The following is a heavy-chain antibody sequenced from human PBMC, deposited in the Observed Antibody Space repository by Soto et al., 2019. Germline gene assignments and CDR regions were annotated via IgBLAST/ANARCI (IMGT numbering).Heavy chain of an antibody. V-gene: IGHV3-30-3*01. Sequence: QVQLVESGGGVVQPGRSLRLSCAASGFTFSSYAMHWVRQAPGKGLEWVAVISYDGSNKYYADSVKGRFTISRDNSKNTLYLRMNSLRAEDTAVYYCARAGYSSGWWYFDYWGQGTLVTVSS. CDR3: ARAGYSSGWWYFDY. CDR1: GFTFSSYA. D-gene: IGHD6-19*01. J-gene: IGHJ4*02. CDR2: ISYDGSNK.